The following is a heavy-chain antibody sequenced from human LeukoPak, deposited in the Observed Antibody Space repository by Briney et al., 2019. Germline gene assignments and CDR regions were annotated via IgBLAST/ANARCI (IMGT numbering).Heavy chain of an antibody. CDR3: ARVEASGYDYGAFDY. CDR2: IKHDGSEK. CDR1: GFTFSSYE. J-gene: IGHJ4*02. Sequence: GGSLRLSCAASGFTFSSYEMNWVRQAPGKGLEWVANIKHDGSEKYYVDSVKGRFTISRDNAKNSLYLQMSSLRADDTAVYYCARVEASGYDYGAFDYWGQGTLVTVSS. D-gene: IGHD5-12*01. V-gene: IGHV3-7*01.